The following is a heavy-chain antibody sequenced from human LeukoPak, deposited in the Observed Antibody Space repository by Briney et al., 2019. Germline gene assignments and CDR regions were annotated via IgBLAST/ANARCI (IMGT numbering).Heavy chain of an antibody. CDR1: GFTFSSYS. V-gene: IGHV3-21*01. Sequence: GGSLRLSFAASGFTFSSYSMNWVRQAPGKGLEWVSSISSSSSYIYYADSVKGRFTISRDNAKNSLYLQMNSLRAEDTAVYYCAREAVPSYYFDYWGQGTLVTVSS. CDR3: AREAVPSYYFDY. D-gene: IGHD3-10*01. J-gene: IGHJ4*02. CDR2: ISSSSSYI.